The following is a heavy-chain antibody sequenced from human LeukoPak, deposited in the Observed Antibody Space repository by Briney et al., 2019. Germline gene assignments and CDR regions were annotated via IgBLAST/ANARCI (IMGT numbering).Heavy chain of an antibody. D-gene: IGHD6-19*01. Sequence: SETLSLTCTVSGGSISSYYWSWIRQPPGKGLEWIGYMYYSGSTNYNPSLKSRVTISVDTSKNQFSLKLSSVTAADTAVYYCARLEQWLVIDYWGQGTLVTVSS. CDR1: GGSISSYY. CDR2: MYYSGST. CDR3: ARLEQWLVIDY. J-gene: IGHJ4*02. V-gene: IGHV4-59*08.